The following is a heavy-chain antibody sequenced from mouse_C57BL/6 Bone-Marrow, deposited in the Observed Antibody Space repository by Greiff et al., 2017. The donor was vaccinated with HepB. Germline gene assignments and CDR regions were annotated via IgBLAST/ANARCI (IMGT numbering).Heavy chain of an antibody. CDR3: VRPWGAY. D-gene: IGHD4-1*01. Sequence: EVKVVESGGGLVQPKGSLKLSCAASGFSFNTYAMNWVRQAPGKGLEWVARIRSKSNNYATYYADSVKDRFTISRDDSESMLYLQMNNLKTEDTAMYYCVRPWGAYWGQGTLVTVSA. CDR2: IRSKSNNYAT. CDR1: GFSFNTYA. J-gene: IGHJ3*01. V-gene: IGHV10-1*01.